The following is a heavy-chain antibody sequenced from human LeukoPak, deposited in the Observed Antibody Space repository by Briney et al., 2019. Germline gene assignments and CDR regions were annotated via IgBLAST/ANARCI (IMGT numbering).Heavy chain of an antibody. CDR2: IRQDGSDK. CDR3: GRGAALNWNSGGIDY. Sequence: GGSLRLSCAASGFTFTNYFMTWVRQAPGTGLEWVALIRQDGSDKYYVDSVKGRFTISRDNVNNLLFLQMNSLRVDDTAVYYCGRGAALNWNSGGIDYWGQGTLVTVSS. J-gene: IGHJ4*02. CDR1: GFTFTNYF. V-gene: IGHV3-7*01. D-gene: IGHD1-1*01.